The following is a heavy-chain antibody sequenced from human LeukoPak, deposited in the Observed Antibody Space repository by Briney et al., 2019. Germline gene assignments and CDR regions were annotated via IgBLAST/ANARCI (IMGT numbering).Heavy chain of an antibody. J-gene: IGHJ6*02. V-gene: IGHV3-30*03. CDR1: GFTFSSYG. CDR2: ISYDGSNK. Sequence: PGRSLRLSCASSGFTFSSYGMHWVRQAPGKGLEWVAVISYDGSNKYYADSVKGRFTISRDNSKNTLYLQMNSLRAEDTAVYYCATYDFPTLTYYYYYGMDVWGQGTTVTVSS. CDR3: ATYDFPTLTYYYYYGMDV. D-gene: IGHD3-3*01.